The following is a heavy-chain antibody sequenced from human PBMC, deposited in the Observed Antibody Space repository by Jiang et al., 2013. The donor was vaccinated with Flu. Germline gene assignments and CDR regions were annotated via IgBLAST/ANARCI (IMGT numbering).Heavy chain of an antibody. CDR2: IWYDGSNK. CDR1: GFTFSSYG. Sequence: QLVESGGGVVQPGRSLRLSCAASGFTFSSYGMHWVRQAPGKGLEWVAVIWYDGSNKYYADSVKGRFTISRDNSKNTLYLQMNSLRAEDTAVYYCARDEDAFDIWGQGTMVTVSS. J-gene: IGHJ3*02. V-gene: IGHV3-33*01. CDR3: ARDEDAFDI.